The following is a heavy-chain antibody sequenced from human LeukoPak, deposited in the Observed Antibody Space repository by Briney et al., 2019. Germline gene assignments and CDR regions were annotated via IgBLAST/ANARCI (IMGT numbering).Heavy chain of an antibody. CDR1: GFNFSINW. J-gene: IGHJ1*01. V-gene: IGHV3-7*01. Sequence: GGSLKLSCSASGFNFSINWMTWVRQAPGKGLEWVANIPDDGSETNYVDSVKGRFIISRDNAKNSLSLQMNSLREEDTALYYCARGWATIPDWGQGTLVTVSS. CDR2: IPDDGSET. CDR3: ARGWATIPD. D-gene: IGHD5-24*01.